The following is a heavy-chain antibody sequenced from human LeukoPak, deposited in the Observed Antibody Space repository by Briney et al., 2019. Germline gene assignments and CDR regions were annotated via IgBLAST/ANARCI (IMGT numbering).Heavy chain of an antibody. Sequence: PGGSLRLSCAASRFTFSNYAMHWVRQAPGKGLEWVALISYAESNKYYADSVKGRFTISRDNSKNTLYLQMNSLRVEDTAVYYCARDEGSYYVPFDWGPGTLVTVPS. D-gene: IGHD1-26*01. CDR2: ISYAESNK. CDR1: RFTFSNYA. V-gene: IGHV3-30*04. J-gene: IGHJ4*02. CDR3: ARDEGSYYVPFD.